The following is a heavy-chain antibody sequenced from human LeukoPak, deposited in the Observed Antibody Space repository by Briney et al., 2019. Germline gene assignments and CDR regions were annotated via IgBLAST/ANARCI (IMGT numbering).Heavy chain of an antibody. Sequence: GGSLRLSCAASGFTFNSYGMHWVRQAPGKGLEWVAFIRYAGSNKYYADSVKGRFTISRDNSKNTLYLQMNSLRAEDTAVYFCAKAGGVEAAGIFDYWGQGTLVTFSS. D-gene: IGHD6-13*01. J-gene: IGHJ4*02. CDR3: AKAGGVEAAGIFDY. CDR2: IRYAGSNK. CDR1: GFTFNSYG. V-gene: IGHV3-30*02.